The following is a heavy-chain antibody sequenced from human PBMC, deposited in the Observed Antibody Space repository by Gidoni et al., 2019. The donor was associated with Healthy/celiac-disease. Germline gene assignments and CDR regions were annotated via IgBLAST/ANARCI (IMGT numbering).Heavy chain of an antibody. V-gene: IGHV1-69*01. D-gene: IGHD3-22*01. CDR2: IIPIFGKA. CDR3: ARVEYYYDSSGYYYWFEP. CDR1: GGTFSSYA. J-gene: IGHJ5*02. Sequence: QVQLVQSGAAVKKPGSSVKVSCKASGGTFSSYAISWVRQAPGQGLAWMGGIIPIFGKANYAQEFQGRVKITADESKSTAYMELSSLRSEDTAGDYCARVEYYYDSSGYYYWFEPWGQGTLVTVSS.